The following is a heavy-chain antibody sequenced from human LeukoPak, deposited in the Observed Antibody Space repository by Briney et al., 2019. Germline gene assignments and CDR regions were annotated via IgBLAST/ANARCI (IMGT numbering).Heavy chain of an antibody. D-gene: IGHD6-13*01. CDR3: ARPRSSSWGIDY. Sequence: SETLSLTCTVSGGSISSYYWSWIRQPPGKGLEWIGYIYYSGSTNYNPSLKSRVTISVDTSKNQFSLKLSSVTAADTAVYYCARPRSSSWGIDYWGQGTLVTVSS. V-gene: IGHV4-59*01. J-gene: IGHJ4*02. CDR2: IYYSGST. CDR1: GGSISSYY.